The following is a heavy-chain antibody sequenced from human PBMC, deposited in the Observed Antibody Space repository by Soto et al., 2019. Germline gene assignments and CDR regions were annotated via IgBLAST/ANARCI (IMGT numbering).Heavy chain of an antibody. Sequence: EMQLVESGGGLVQPGRSLRLSCAVSGFTFENFALHWVRQAPGKGLEWVSGIDWNSGSIAYADSVKGRFTLSRDSATSSLYLHLDGLRPEDTAFYDCATAPKVVSHGFDTWGQGTLVTVSS. D-gene: IGHD6-6*01. CDR3: ATAPKVVSHGFDT. J-gene: IGHJ5*02. CDR1: GFTFENFA. V-gene: IGHV3-9*01. CDR2: IDWNSGSI.